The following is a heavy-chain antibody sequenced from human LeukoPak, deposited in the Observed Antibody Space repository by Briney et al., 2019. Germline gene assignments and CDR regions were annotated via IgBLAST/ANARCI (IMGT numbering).Heavy chain of an antibody. D-gene: IGHD3-16*02. CDR2: IYYSGST. V-gene: IGHV4-30-4*01. J-gene: IGHJ4*02. CDR1: GGSISSGDYY. Sequence: PSQTLSLTCTVSGGSISSGDYYWSWIRQPPGKGLEWIGYIYYSGSTYYNPSLKGRVTISVDTSKNQFSLKLSSVTAADTAVYYCVGTMITFGGVIPSLDYWGQGTLVTVSS. CDR3: VGTMITFGGVIPSLDY.